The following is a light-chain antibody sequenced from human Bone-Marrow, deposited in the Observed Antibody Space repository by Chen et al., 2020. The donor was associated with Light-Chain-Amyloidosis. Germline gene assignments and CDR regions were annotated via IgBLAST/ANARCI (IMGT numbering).Light chain of an antibody. Sequence: QPVLTQQASASASLGASVTLTCTLSSGYRDYGVDWYQQRPGKGPRFVMRVGTGGIEGSKGVGIRVRFSVLDSGLARYLTMKNIQDEDEGVYPCGADHGSGNDCRVIFAGGTKLTVL. V-gene: IGLV9-49*02. J-gene: IGLJ2*01. CDR2: VGTGGIEG. CDR1: SGYRDYG. CDR3: GADHGSGNDCRVI.